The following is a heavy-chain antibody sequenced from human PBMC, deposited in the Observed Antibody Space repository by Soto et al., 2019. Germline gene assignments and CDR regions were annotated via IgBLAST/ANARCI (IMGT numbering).Heavy chain of an antibody. J-gene: IGHJ4*02. D-gene: IGHD3-10*01. V-gene: IGHV1-18*01. CDR2: ISAYNGNT. CDR1: GYTFTSYG. CDR3: ARDSPSLYGSGSYPTLDY. Sequence: QVQLVQSGAEVKKPGASVKVSCKSSGYTFTSYGISWVRQAPGQGLEWMGWISAYNGNTNYAQKLQGRVTMTTDTSTSTAYMELRSLRSDDTAVYYCARDSPSLYGSGSYPTLDYWGQGTLVTVSS.